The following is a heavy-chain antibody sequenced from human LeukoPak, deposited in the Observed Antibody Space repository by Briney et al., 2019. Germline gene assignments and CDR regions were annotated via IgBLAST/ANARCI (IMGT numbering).Heavy chain of an antibody. J-gene: IGHJ5*02. CDR1: GYTFTGYY. D-gene: IGHD2-2*01. Sequence: GASVKVSCKASGYTFTGYYMHWVRQAPGQGLEWMGWINPNSGGTNYAQKFQGRVTVTRDTSISTAYMELSRLRSDDTAVYYCARDMGYCSSTSCGWFDPWGQGTLVTVSS. CDR3: ARDMGYCSSTSCGWFDP. CDR2: INPNSGGT. V-gene: IGHV1-2*02.